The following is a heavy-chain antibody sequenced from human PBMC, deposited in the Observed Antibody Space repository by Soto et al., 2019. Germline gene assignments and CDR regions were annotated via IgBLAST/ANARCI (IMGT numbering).Heavy chain of an antibody. CDR1: GGSFSGYY. D-gene: IGHD5-18*01. CDR2: INHSGST. J-gene: IGHJ3*02. V-gene: IGHV4-34*01. Sequence: SETLSLTCAVYGGSFSGYYWSWIRQPPGKGLEWIGEINHSGSTNYNPSLKSRVTISVDTSKNQFSLKLSSVTAADTAVYDCARGRYSYGSRSDAFDIWGQGTMVTVSS. CDR3: ARGRYSYGSRSDAFDI.